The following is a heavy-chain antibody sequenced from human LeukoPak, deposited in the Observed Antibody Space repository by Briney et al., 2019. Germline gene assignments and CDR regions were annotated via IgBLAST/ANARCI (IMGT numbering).Heavy chain of an antibody. CDR1: GGSLSGSY. V-gene: IGHV4-34*01. CDR3: ARRYYYGSGSYSYYFDY. D-gene: IGHD3-10*01. J-gene: IGHJ4*02. Sequence: SETLSLTCAVYGGSLSGSYWSWIRQPPGKGLEWIGEINHSGSANYNPSLKSRVTLSIDKSKNQFSLNVNSVTAADTAVYYCARRYYYGSGSYSYYFDYWGQGTLVTVSS. CDR2: INHSGSA.